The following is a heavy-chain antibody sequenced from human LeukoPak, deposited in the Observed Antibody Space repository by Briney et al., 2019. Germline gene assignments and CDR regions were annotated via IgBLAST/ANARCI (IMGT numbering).Heavy chain of an antibody. CDR2: IYYSGNT. CDR1: GGSISSYY. V-gene: IGHV4-59*08. CDR3: ARRLGYCSGGSCKYYFDY. Sequence: TSETLSLTCTVSGGSISSYYWSWIRQPPGKGLEGIGYIYYSGNTNYNPSLKSRVTISVDTSKNQFSLKLTSVTAADTAVYYCARRLGYCSGGSCKYYFDYWGQGTLVTVSS. J-gene: IGHJ4*02. D-gene: IGHD2-15*01.